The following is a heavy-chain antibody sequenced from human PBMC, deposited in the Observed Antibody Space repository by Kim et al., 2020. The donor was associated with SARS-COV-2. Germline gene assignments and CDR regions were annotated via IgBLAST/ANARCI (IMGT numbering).Heavy chain of an antibody. CDR2: IWYDGSNK. D-gene: IGHD2-8*01. CDR3: ARGVVWYYFDY. Sequence: GGSLRLSCAASGFTFSSYGMHWVRQAPGKGLEWVAVIWYDGSNKYYADSVKGRFTISRDNSKNTLYLQMNSLRAEDTAVYYCARGVVWYYFDYWGQGTPVTVSS. V-gene: IGHV3-33*01. J-gene: IGHJ4*02. CDR1: GFTFSSYG.